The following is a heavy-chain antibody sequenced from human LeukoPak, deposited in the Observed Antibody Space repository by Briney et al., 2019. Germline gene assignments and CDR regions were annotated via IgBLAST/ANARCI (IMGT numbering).Heavy chain of an antibody. CDR2: ISAYNGNT. J-gene: IGHJ3*02. V-gene: IGHV1-18*04. D-gene: IGHD3-9*01. CDR1: GYTFTGYY. CDR3: ARVDRYFDWSDAFDI. Sequence: GASVKVSCKASGYTFTGYYMHWVRQAPGQGLEWMGWISAYNGNTNYAQKLQGRVTMTTDTSTSTAYMELRSLRSDDTAVYYCARVDRYFDWSDAFDIWGQGTMVTVSS.